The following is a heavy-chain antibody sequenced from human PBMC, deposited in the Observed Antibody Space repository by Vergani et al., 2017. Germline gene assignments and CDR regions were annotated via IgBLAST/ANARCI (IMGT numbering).Heavy chain of an antibody. CDR2: ISSDDGST. J-gene: IGHJ4*02. V-gene: IGHV3-23*04. Sequence: VQLVESGGGVVQPGGSLRLSCAASGFTFSTYAMTWVRQAPGKGLEWVSTISSDDGSTYYADSVKGRFTISRDNSKNTLSLQMNSLTAEDTAIYYCAGPQGTSAYYYGGFDYWGQGILVTVSS. CDR3: AGPQGTSAYYYGGFDY. CDR1: GFTFSTYA. D-gene: IGHD3-22*01.